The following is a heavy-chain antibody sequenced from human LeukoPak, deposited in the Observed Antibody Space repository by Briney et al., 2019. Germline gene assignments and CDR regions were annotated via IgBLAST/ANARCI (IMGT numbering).Heavy chain of an antibody. V-gene: IGHV3-30*18. CDR2: ISYDGSNK. D-gene: IGHD1-26*01. Sequence: QPGGSLRLSCAASGFTFSSYGMHWVRQAPGKGLEWVAVISYDGSNKYYADSVKGRFTISRDNSKNTLYLQMNSLRAEDTAVYYCAKVPLGLSVHYYYGMDVWGQGTTVTVSS. J-gene: IGHJ6*02. CDR1: GFTFSSYG. CDR3: AKVPLGLSVHYYYGMDV.